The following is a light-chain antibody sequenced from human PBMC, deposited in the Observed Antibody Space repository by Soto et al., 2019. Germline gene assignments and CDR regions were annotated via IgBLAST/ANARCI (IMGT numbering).Light chain of an antibody. V-gene: IGLV2-23*01. CDR3: CSYAGSGTFV. CDR2: EDT. Sequence: QSVLTQPASVSGSPGQSITISCTGTSSDVGSYDLVSWYQQPPGKAPKLMIYEDTKRPSGISTRFSGSKSGNAASLTIYGLQAEDEADYYCCSYAGSGTFVFGPGTKLTVL. J-gene: IGLJ1*01. CDR1: SSDVGSYDL.